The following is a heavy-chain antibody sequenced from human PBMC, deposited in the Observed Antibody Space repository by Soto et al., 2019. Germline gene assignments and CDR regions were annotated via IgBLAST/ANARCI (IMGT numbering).Heavy chain of an antibody. CDR1: GFAFSNFG. Sequence: QVQVVESGGGVVKPGRSLRLSCVGSGFAFSNFGMHWVRQAPGKGLEWVAVIWHNGNNKDYADYAKGRFTISRDNSKNILYLEMNSLRVEDTAVYYCARDPGQDEAMDYWGQGTLVTVSS. V-gene: IGHV3-33*01. CDR3: ARDPGQDEAMDY. CDR2: IWHNGNNK. J-gene: IGHJ4*02.